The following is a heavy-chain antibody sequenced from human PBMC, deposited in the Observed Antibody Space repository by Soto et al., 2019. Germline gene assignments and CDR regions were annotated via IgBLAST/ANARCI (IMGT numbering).Heavy chain of an antibody. D-gene: IGHD2-15*01. V-gene: IGHV4-34*01. CDR2: INHSGST. J-gene: IGHJ6*02. Sequence: QVQLQQWGAGLLKPSETLSLTCAVYGGSFSGYYWSWIRQPPGKGLEWIGEINHSGSTNYNPSLKSRVTISVDTSKNQFSLKLSSVTAADTAVYYCALGPYCSGGSCYSSDGMDVWGQGTTVTVSS. CDR1: GGSFSGYY. CDR3: ALGPYCSGGSCYSSDGMDV.